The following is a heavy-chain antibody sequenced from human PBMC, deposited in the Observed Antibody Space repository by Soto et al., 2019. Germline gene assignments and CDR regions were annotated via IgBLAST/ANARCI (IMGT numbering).Heavy chain of an antibody. CDR1: GGTFSSYA. CDR3: ASQRYCSGGSCYPIDY. Sequence: QVQLVQSGAEVKKPGSSVKVSCKASGGTFSSYAISWVRQAPGQGLEWMGGIIPIFGTANYAQKFQGRVTITADESTRTADMELSSLRSEGTAVYYCASQRYCSGGSCYPIDYWGQGTLVTVCS. J-gene: IGHJ4*02. V-gene: IGHV1-69*01. CDR2: IIPIFGTA. D-gene: IGHD2-15*01.